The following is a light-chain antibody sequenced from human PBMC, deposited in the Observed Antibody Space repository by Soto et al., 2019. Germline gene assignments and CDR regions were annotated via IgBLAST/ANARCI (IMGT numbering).Light chain of an antibody. Sequence: DIVLPQSPGTLSLSPGERATLSCRASQSVSSSYLAWYQQKPGQAPRLLIYGASSRATGIPDRFSGSGSGTDFTLTISRLEPEDFAVYYCQQYGSSPPWTFGQGTKVDIK. V-gene: IGKV3-20*01. CDR3: QQYGSSPPWT. CDR2: GAS. CDR1: QSVSSSY. J-gene: IGKJ1*01.